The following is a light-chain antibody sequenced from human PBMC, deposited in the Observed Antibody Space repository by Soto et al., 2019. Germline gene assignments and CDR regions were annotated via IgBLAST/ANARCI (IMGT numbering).Light chain of an antibody. J-gene: IGKJ1*01. Sequence: AIQMTQSPSSLSASVGDRVTIICRASQGIRNDLGWYQQRPGKAPKLLIYATSNLQSGVPSRFSGSGSCTDFTLTISSLQPEDFATYYCLQDDSYPRTFGQGTKVEIK. CDR2: ATS. CDR1: QGIRND. V-gene: IGKV1-6*01. CDR3: LQDDSYPRT.